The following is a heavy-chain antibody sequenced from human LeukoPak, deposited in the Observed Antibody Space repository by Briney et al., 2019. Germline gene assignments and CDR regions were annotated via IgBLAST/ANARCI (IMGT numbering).Heavy chain of an antibody. D-gene: IGHD6-19*01. Sequence: PSQTLSLTCTVSGGSISSGSYYWSWIRQPAGKGLEWIGRIYTSGSTNYNPSLKSRITISVDTSKNQFSLKLSSVTAADTAVYYCAREGAQWLGRAFDYWGQGTLVTVSS. CDR2: IYTSGST. CDR3: AREGAQWLGRAFDY. J-gene: IGHJ4*02. V-gene: IGHV4-61*02. CDR1: GGSISSGSYY.